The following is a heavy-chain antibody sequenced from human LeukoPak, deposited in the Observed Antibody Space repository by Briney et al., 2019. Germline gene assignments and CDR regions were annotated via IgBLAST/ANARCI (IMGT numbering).Heavy chain of an antibody. CDR2: LYSDGNT. J-gene: IGHJ4*02. Sequence: GGSLRLSCAASGFTVITNDMTWVRQAPGKGLEWVSVLYSDGNTKYADSVQGRFTISRDNSKNTLYLEMNSLSPDDTAVYYCARGVEPLAANTLAYWGQGTLVTVST. V-gene: IGHV3-53*01. D-gene: IGHD1-14*01. CDR1: GFTVITND. CDR3: ARGVEPLAANTLAY.